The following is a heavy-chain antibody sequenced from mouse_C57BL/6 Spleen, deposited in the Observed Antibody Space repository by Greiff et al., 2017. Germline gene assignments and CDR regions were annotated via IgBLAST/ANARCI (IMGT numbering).Heavy chain of an antibody. CDR1: GFTFSSYA. J-gene: IGHJ4*01. V-gene: IGHV5-9-1*02. CDR3: TRAEDYYAMDY. CDR2: ISSGGDYI. Sequence: EVKLEESGEGLVKPGGSLKLSCAASGFTFSSYAMSWVRQTPEKRLEWVAYISSGGDYIYYADTVKGRFTISRDNARNTLYLQMSSLKSEDTAMYYCTRAEDYYAMDYWGQGTSVTVSS.